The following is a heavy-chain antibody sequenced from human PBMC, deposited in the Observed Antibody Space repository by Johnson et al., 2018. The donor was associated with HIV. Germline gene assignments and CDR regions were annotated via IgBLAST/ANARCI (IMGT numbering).Heavy chain of an antibody. Sequence: QVQLVESGGGWVKPGGSLSLSCAASGFTFSDSYMNWIRQAPGKGLEWVSYISGSDGAIWYADSVKGRFTVSRDNAKNSFYLHMNSLRAEDTAVYYCARSVNAGRPFDIWGQGTLVTVSS. CDR3: ARSVNAGRPFDI. CDR2: ISGSDGAI. CDR1: GFTFSDSY. J-gene: IGHJ3*02. V-gene: IGHV3-11*04. D-gene: IGHD2-8*01.